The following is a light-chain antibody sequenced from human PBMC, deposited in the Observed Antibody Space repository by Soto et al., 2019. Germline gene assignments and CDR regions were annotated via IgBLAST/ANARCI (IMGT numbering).Light chain of an antibody. V-gene: IGKV3-15*01. CDR1: ESVSGN. Sequence: IVMTQSPATVSGSPGERVTLSCRASESVSGNVAWYHQKPGQPPRLLVYGASTTATDIPARFFGSGSETEFTLTITRLQSEDSGLYYCQQFNSWPRTFGEGTKVEIK. CDR3: QQFNSWPRT. J-gene: IGKJ1*01. CDR2: GAS.